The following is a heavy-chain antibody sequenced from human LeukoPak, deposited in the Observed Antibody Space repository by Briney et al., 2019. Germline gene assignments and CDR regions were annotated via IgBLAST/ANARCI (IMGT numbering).Heavy chain of an antibody. J-gene: IGHJ5*02. CDR1: GFTVRSNY. D-gene: IGHD3-22*01. CDR3: ARERYDYDSSGYKNWFDP. CDR2: IYSGGST. Sequence: GGSLRLSCAASGFTVRSNYMSWVRQAPGKGLEWVSVIYSGGSTYYADSVKGRFTISRDNSKNTLYLQMNSLRAEDTAVYYCARERYDYDSSGYKNWFDPWGQGTLVTVSS. V-gene: IGHV3-66*01.